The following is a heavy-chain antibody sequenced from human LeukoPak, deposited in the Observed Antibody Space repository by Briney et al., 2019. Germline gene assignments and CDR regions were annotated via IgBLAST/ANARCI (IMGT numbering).Heavy chain of an antibody. V-gene: IGHV3-11*01. D-gene: IGHD3-3*01. CDR2: ISISGSTI. CDR3: ARGGRVLRFLEWLSGGAFDI. CDR1: GFTFSDYY. Sequence: PGGSLRLSCAASGFTFSDYYMSWIRQAPGKGLEWVSYISISGSTIYYADSVKGRFTISRDNAKNSLYLQMNSLRAEDTAVYYCARGGRVLRFLEWLSGGAFDIWGQGTMVTVSS. J-gene: IGHJ3*02.